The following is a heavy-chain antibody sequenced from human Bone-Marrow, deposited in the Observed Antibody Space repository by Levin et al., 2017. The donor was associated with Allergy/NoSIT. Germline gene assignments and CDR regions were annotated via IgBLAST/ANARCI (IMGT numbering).Heavy chain of an antibody. V-gene: IGHV3-66*01. CDR1: GFTISTNY. Sequence: GASVKVSCAASGFTISTNYMSWVRQVPGKGLEWVSIIHSGGRKNYADSVKGRFTISRDNYNNTLYLQMNSLRGEDTAIYYCARDDVVATNHWGQGTLVIVS. CDR2: IHSGGRK. D-gene: IGHD5-12*01. CDR3: ARDDVVATNH. J-gene: IGHJ4*02.